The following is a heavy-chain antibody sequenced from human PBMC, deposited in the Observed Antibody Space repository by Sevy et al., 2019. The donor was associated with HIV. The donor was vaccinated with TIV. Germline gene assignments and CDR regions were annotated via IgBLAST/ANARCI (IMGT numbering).Heavy chain of an antibody. CDR3: ARLECGGDCPHHYYYYYYGMDV. CDR1: GVTFRRSG. CDR2: IIPIFSTT. J-gene: IGHJ6*02. D-gene: IGHD2-21*02. V-gene: IGHV1-69*13. Sequence: ASVKVSCKASGVTFRRSGISWVRQAPGQGLEWMGGIIPIFSTTNHSQKFQGRVTITADESTSTAYMELSSLRSEDTAIYYCARLECGGDCPHHYYYYYYGMDVWGQGTTVTVSS.